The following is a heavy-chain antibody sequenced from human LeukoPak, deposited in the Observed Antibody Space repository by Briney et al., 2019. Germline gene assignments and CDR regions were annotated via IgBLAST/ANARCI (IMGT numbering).Heavy chain of an antibody. CDR3: AKDQGEEYYDFWSGPFQH. J-gene: IGHJ1*01. V-gene: IGHV3-23*01. Sequence: GGSLRLSCAASGFTFDDYGMSWVRQAPGKGLEWVSAISGSGGSTNYADSVKGRFTISRDNSKNTLYLQMNSLRAEDTAVYYCAKDQGEEYYDFWSGPFQHWGQGTLVTVSS. CDR2: ISGSGGST. D-gene: IGHD3-3*01. CDR1: GFTFDDYG.